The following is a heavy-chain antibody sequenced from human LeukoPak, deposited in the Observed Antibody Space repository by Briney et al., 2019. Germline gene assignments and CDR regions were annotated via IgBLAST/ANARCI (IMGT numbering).Heavy chain of an antibody. CDR1: GGTFSSYA. D-gene: IGHD2-15*01. CDR2: IIPILGIA. CDR3: ARRNNIGYCSGGSCLSDAFDI. J-gene: IGHJ3*02. V-gene: IGHV1-69*04. Sequence: ASVKVSCKASGGTFSSYAISWVRQAPGQGLEWMGRIIPILGIANYAQKFQGRVTITADKSTSTAYMELSSLRSEDTAVYYCARRNNIGYCSGGSCLSDAFDIWGQGTMVTVSS.